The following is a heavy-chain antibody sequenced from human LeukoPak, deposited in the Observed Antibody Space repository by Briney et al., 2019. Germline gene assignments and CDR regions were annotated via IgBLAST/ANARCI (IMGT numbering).Heavy chain of an antibody. D-gene: IGHD5-24*01. Sequence: GASVKVSCKASGYTFTGYYMHWVRQAPGQGLEWMGWINPNSGGTNYAQKFQGRVTMTRDTSTSTVYMELSSLRSEDTAVYYCARVSGDGYNYLPYFDYWGQGTLVTVSS. CDR3: ARVSGDGYNYLPYFDY. V-gene: IGHV1-2*02. J-gene: IGHJ4*02. CDR1: GYTFTGYY. CDR2: INPNSGGT.